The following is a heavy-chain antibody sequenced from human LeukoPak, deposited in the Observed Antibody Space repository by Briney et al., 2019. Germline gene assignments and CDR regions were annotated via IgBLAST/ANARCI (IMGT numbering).Heavy chain of an antibody. CDR1: GGSISTSNYY. CDR2: IFYSGST. V-gene: IGHV4-39*07. CDR3: ASPTYYYDSSGWAGYFDY. J-gene: IGHJ4*02. D-gene: IGHD3-22*01. Sequence: SETLSLTCTVSGGSISTSNYYWGWVRQPPGKALEWIGNIFYSGSTYYSPSLKSRVTISVDTSKNQFSLKLSSVTAADTAVYYCASPTYYYDSSGWAGYFDYWGQGALVTVSS.